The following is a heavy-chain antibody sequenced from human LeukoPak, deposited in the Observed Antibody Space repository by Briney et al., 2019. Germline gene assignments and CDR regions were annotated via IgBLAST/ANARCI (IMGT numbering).Heavy chain of an antibody. V-gene: IGHV4-31*03. CDR2: ISYSGSP. J-gene: IGHJ3*02. CDR1: GGSVSSGENY. Sequence: SETLSLTCTVSGGSVSSGENYWRWIRQHPGKRLEWIGYISYSGSPYYNPSLKSRVTISVDTSKNQFSLNLRSLTAADTAVYYCAIDEGSGYFSGAFDIWGQGTMVTVSS. D-gene: IGHD3-22*01. CDR3: AIDEGSGYFSGAFDI.